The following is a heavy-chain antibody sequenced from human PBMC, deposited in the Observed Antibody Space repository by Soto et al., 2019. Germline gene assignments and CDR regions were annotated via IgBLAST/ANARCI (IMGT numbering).Heavy chain of an antibody. Sequence: SETLSLTCAVSGGSISSGGYSWSWIRQPPGKGLEWIGYIYHSGSTYYNPSLKSRVTISVDRSKNQFSLKLSSVTAADTAVYYCARSGGSGSYYRVDYWGQGTLVIVSS. CDR1: GGSISSGGYS. J-gene: IGHJ4*02. CDR2: IYHSGST. CDR3: ARSGGSGSYYRVDY. D-gene: IGHD3-10*01. V-gene: IGHV4-30-2*01.